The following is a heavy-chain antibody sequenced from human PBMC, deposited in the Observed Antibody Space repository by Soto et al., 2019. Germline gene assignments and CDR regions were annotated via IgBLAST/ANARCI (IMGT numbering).Heavy chain of an antibody. V-gene: IGHV3-30-3*01. CDR2: ISYDGSNK. CDR3: PIHLGSSGYLFVY. J-gene: IGHJ4*02. CDR1: GFTFSSYA. D-gene: IGHD3-22*01. Sequence: GGSLRLSXAASGFTFSSYAMHWVRQAPGKGLEWVSVISYDGSNKYYADSVKGRFTISRDNSKNTLYLQMNSLRAEDTAGYYCPIHLGSSGYLFVYWGQGTRVTVSS.